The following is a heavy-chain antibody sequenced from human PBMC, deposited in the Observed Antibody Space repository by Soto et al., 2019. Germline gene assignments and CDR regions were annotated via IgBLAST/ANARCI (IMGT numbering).Heavy chain of an antibody. CDR2: VYPSDSRT. CDR3: ARGNVANWFGP. V-gene: IGHV5-51*01. Sequence: GEPLKISCEGSGYSFTGYWIVWVRQMPGKGLEWMGIVYPSDSRTKYSPSFQGQVTMSADTSTNTAYLQWTSLKASDTAMYYCARGNVANWFGPWGQGTLVTVSS. J-gene: IGHJ5*02. CDR1: GYSFTGYW.